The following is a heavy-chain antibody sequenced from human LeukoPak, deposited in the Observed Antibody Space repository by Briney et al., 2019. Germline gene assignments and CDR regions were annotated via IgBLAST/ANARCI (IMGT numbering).Heavy chain of an antibody. V-gene: IGHV3-7*01. CDR1: GFTFSSYW. Sequence: GGSLRLSCAASGFTFSSYWMSWVRQAPGKGLGWVANIKQDGSEKYYVDSVKGRFTISRDNAKNSLYLQMNSLRAEDTAVYYCARVRLMGSTSCLKYWGQGTLVTVSS. CDR3: ARVRLMGSTSCLKY. J-gene: IGHJ4*02. CDR2: IKQDGSEK. D-gene: IGHD2-2*01.